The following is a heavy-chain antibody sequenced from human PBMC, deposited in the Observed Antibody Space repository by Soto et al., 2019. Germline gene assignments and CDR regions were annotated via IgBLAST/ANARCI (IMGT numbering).Heavy chain of an antibody. CDR2: ISSSSSTI. Sequence: AGGSLRLSCAASGFTFSSYSMNWVRQAPGKGLEWVSYISSSSSTIYYADSVKGRFTISKDNAKNSLYLQMNSLGDEDTAVYYCARELYVWGTFGAFDIWGQGTMVTVSS. J-gene: IGHJ3*02. CDR3: ARELYVWGTFGAFDI. CDR1: GFTFSSYS. D-gene: IGHD3-16*01. V-gene: IGHV3-48*02.